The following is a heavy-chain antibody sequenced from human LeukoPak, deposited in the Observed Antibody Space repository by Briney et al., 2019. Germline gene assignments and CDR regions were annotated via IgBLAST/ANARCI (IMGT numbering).Heavy chain of an antibody. D-gene: IGHD2-21*02. CDR1: GFTFSDYY. J-gene: IGHJ4*02. CDR3: ARSAGVVTANPFDY. CDR2: ISSSGSTI. Sequence: GGSLRLSCAASGFTFSDYYMSWIRQAPGKGLEWVSYISSSGSTIYYADSVKGRFTISRDNAKNSLYLQMNSLRAEATAVYYCARSAGVVTANPFDYWGQGTLVTVSS. V-gene: IGHV3-11*01.